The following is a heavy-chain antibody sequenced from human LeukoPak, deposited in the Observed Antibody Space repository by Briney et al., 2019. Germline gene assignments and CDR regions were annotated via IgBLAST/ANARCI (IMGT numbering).Heavy chain of an antibody. D-gene: IGHD2-21*02. Sequence: KPGGSLRLSCAASGFTFSNAWMTWVRQAPGKGLEWVGRIGSNTDGGTTDYAAPVKGRFTISRDDSKNTLYLQMNSLKTEDTAVYYCTRRLGTRLPATAIPWVDYWGQGTLVTVSS. J-gene: IGHJ4*02. CDR2: IGSNTDGGTT. CDR3: TRRLGTRLPATAIPWVDY. V-gene: IGHV3-15*04. CDR1: GFTFSNAW.